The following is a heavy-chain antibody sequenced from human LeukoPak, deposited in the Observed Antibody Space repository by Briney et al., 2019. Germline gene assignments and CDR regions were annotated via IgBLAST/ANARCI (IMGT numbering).Heavy chain of an antibody. CDR1: EFTFSSNA. CDR3: ARDVSVVVLSSTPTQIDY. V-gene: IGHV3-30*04. D-gene: IGHD3-22*01. Sequence: GGSLRLSCAASEFTFSSNAMHWVRQAPGEGLEWVTIISYDGSNKYYADSVKGRFTISRDNSKNTLYLQMNNLRAEDTAVYYCARDVSVVVLSSTPTQIDYWGQGTLVTVSS. CDR2: ISYDGSNK. J-gene: IGHJ4*02.